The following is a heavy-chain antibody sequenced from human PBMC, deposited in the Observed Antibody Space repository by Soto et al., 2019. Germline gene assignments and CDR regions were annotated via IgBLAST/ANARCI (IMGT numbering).Heavy chain of an antibody. Sequence: ASETLSLTCTVSGGSITSSYWSWIRQPPGKGLEWIGYIYHSGSTYYNPSLKSRVTISVDRSKNQFSLKLSSVTAADTAVYYCARAWLLPPNLDYWGQGTLVTVSS. V-gene: IGHV4-30-2*01. D-gene: IGHD3-22*01. CDR1: GGSITSSY. CDR3: ARAWLLPPNLDY. CDR2: IYHSGST. J-gene: IGHJ4*02.